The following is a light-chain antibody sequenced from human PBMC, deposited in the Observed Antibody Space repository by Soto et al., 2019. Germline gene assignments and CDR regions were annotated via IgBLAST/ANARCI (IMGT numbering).Light chain of an antibody. CDR1: QSVSDMY. CDR3: QHYGTSAL. V-gene: IGKV3-20*01. Sequence: EIVLTQSPGTLSLSPGERATLSCRASQSVSDMYLAWYQHKPGQAPRLLIYASNSATGIPDRFSGSGSGTDFTLTINGLEPEDFAVYYCQHYGTSALFGPGTKVEIK. CDR2: AS. J-gene: IGKJ1*01.